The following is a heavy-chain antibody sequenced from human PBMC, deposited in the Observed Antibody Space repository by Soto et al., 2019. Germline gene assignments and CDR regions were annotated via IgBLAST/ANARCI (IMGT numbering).Heavy chain of an antibody. V-gene: IGHV4-34*01. J-gene: IGHJ4*02. D-gene: IGHD2-21*01. CDR1: GGSFSGYY. CDR2: INHSGST. Sequence: PSETLSLTCAVYGGSFSGYYWSWIRQPPGKGLEWIGEINHSGSTNYNPSLKSRVTISVDTSKNQFSLKLSSVTAADTAVYYCARQAPRQDGYGGPGKLVTVS. CDR3: ARQAPRQDGY.